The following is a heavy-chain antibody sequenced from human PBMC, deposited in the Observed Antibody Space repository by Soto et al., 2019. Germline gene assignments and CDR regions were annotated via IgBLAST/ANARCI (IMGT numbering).Heavy chain of an antibody. CDR1: GYTFTSYG. CDR3: ARDKYYDFWRGYYSGPGDYYGMDV. Sequence: ASVKVSCKASGYTFTSYGISWVRQAPGQGLEWMGWISAYNGNTNYAQKLQGRVTMTTDTSTSTAYMELRSLRSDDTAVYYCARDKYYDFWRGYYSGPGDYYGMDVWGQGTTVNVSS. J-gene: IGHJ6*02. CDR2: ISAYNGNT. D-gene: IGHD3-3*01. V-gene: IGHV1-18*01.